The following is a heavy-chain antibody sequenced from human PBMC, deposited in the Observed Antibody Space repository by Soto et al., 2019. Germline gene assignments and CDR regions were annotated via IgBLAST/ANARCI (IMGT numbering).Heavy chain of an antibody. D-gene: IGHD4-17*01. CDR3: ARVLYGDYSWFDS. CDR1: GFTFGDYS. J-gene: IGHJ5*01. Sequence: GGSLRLSCATSGFTFGDYSMNWVRQAPRKGLEWVSSISSSSSYIYYADSVKGRFTISRDNAKNSLYLQMNSLRAEDTAVYYCARVLYGDYSWFDSWGQGTLVTVSS. V-gene: IGHV3-21*01. CDR2: ISSSSSYI.